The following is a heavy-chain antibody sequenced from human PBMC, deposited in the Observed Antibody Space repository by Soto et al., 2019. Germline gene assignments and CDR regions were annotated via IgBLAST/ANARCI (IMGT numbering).Heavy chain of an antibody. CDR3: VRDATFGTKGGSFDI. D-gene: IGHD3-16*01. J-gene: IGHJ3*02. V-gene: IGHV3-33*01. CDR1: GFTFSSYG. CDR2: MWYDGTNK. Sequence: GGSLRLSCAASGFTFSSYGMHWVRQSPGKGLEWVAVMWYDGTNKYYGESVKGRFTISRDNSENTLYLQMNSLRVEDTAVYYCVRDATFGTKGGSFDIWGHGTLVTV.